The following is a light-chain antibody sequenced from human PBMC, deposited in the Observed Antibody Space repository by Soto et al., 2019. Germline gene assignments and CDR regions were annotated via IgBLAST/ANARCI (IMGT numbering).Light chain of an antibody. CDR2: KAS. CDR1: ESINSW. J-gene: IGKJ1*01. V-gene: IGKV1-5*03. Sequence: DIQMTQSPSTLSASVGDRVTITCRASESINSWLAWYQQRPGKAPKLLISKASGLQSGVPSRFSGSGSATEFTLTINSLQPDDFATYYCQQYHNYPWTFGQGTKM. CDR3: QQYHNYPWT.